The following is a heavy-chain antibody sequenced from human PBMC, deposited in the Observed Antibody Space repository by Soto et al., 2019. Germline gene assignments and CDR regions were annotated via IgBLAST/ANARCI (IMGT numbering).Heavy chain of an antibody. V-gene: IGHV3-21*01. Sequence: EVQLVESGGGLVKPGGSLRLSCAASGFTFSSYSMNWVRQAPGKGLEWVSSISSSSSYIYYADSVKGRFTISRDNAKNSLYLQMNSLRAEDTAVYYCARGSNPIPNDYIWGSYRWEWFDPWGQGTLVTVSS. CDR3: ARGSNPIPNDYIWGSYRWEWFDP. D-gene: IGHD3-16*02. CDR1: GFTFSSYS. J-gene: IGHJ5*02. CDR2: ISSSSSYI.